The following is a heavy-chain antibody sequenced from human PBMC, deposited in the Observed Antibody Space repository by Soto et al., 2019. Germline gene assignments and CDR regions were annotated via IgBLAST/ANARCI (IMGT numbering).Heavy chain of an antibody. V-gene: IGHV3-30*18. CDR3: AKDWGGITFGGAPNAFDI. J-gene: IGHJ3*02. CDR1: GFTFSSYG. Sequence: QVQLVESGGGVVQPGRSLRLSCAASGFTFSSYGMHWVRQAPGKGLEWVAVISYDGSNKYYADSVKGRFTISRDNSKNTLYLQMNSLRAEDTAVYYCAKDWGGITFGGAPNAFDIWGQGTMVTVSS. CDR2: ISYDGSNK. D-gene: IGHD3-16*01.